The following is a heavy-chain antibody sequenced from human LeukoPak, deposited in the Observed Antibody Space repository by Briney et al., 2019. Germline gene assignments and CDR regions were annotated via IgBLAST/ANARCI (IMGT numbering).Heavy chain of an antibody. Sequence: GGSLRLSCAASGFTFSSYSMNWVRQAPGKGLEWVSSISSSSSYIYYADSVKGRFTISRDNAKNSLYLQMNSLRAEDTAVYYCARPNIAAAGTGGAFDIWGQGTMVTVSS. CDR1: GFTFSSYS. CDR3: ARPNIAAAGTGGAFDI. CDR2: ISSSSSYI. V-gene: IGHV3-21*01. J-gene: IGHJ3*02. D-gene: IGHD6-13*01.